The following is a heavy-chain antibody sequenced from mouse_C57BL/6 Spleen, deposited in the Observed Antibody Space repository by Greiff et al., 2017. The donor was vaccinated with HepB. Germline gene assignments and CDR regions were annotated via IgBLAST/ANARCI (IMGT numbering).Heavy chain of an antibody. Sequence: EVQLVESGPGLVKPSQSLSLTCSVTGYSITSGYYWNWIRQFPGSKLEWMGYISYDGSNNYNPSLKNRISITRDTSKNQFFLKLNSVTTEDTATYYCARKDYSNYGYAMDYWGQGTSVTVSS. J-gene: IGHJ4*01. CDR1: GYSITSGYY. D-gene: IGHD2-5*01. CDR3: ARKDYSNYGYAMDY. CDR2: ISYDGSN. V-gene: IGHV3-6*01.